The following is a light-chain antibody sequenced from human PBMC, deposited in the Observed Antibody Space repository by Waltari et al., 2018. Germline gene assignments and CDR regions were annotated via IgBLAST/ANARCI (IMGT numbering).Light chain of an antibody. Sequence: DIQMTQSPSSLSASVGDRVTITCRASQSISTYLNWYQQKPGKAPKLLISDTSSLQSGVPSRFSGRGSGTDFTLTISSLQAEDLATYYCQQSYSTLSTFGQGTKEEIK. J-gene: IGKJ1*01. CDR3: QQSYSTLST. CDR2: DTS. CDR1: QSISTY. V-gene: IGKV1-39*01.